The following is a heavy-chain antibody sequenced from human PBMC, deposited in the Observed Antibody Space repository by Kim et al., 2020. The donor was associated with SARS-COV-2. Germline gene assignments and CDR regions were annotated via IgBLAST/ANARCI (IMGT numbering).Heavy chain of an antibody. Sequence: SETLSLTCAVYGGSFSGYYWSWIRQPPGKGLEWIGEINHSGSTNYNPSLKSRVTISVDTSKNQFSLKLSSVTAADTAVYYCARGRFDYYGSGSKTEYFQHWGQGTLVTVSS. J-gene: IGHJ1*01. CDR2: INHSGST. V-gene: IGHV4-34*01. D-gene: IGHD3-10*01. CDR3: ARGRFDYYGSGSKTEYFQH. CDR1: GGSFSGYY.